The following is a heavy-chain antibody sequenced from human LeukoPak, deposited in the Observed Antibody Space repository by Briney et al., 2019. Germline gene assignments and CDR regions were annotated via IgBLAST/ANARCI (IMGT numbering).Heavy chain of an antibody. D-gene: IGHD3-16*01. V-gene: IGHV4-34*01. CDR2: INHSGST. CDR1: GGSFSGYY. J-gene: IGHJ4*02. Sequence: PSETLSLTCAVYGGSFSGYYWSWIRQPPGKGLEWIGEINHSGSTNYNPSLKSRVTISVDTSKNQFPLKLSSVTAADTAVYYCATYDYVWGSYKSDYWGQGTLVTVSS. CDR3: ATYDYVWGSYKSDY.